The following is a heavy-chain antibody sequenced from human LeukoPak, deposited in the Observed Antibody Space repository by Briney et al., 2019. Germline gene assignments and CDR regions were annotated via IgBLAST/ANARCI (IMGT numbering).Heavy chain of an antibody. J-gene: IGHJ5*02. Sequence: SETLSLTCTVSGGSLSSSSYYWGWIRQPPGKGVEWVGGIYYSGSTYYNPSLKSRVTISVDTSKNQFSLNLSSVTAADTAVYYCARATYQVVSRWFDPWGQGTLVTVSS. CDR2: IYYSGST. CDR3: ARATYQVVSRWFDP. D-gene: IGHD2-2*01. V-gene: IGHV4-39*01. CDR1: GGSLSSSSYY.